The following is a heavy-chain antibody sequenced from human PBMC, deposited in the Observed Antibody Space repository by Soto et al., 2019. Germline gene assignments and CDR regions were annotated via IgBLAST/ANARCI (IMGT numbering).Heavy chain of an antibody. CDR2: INPSGGST. CDR1: GYTFTSYY. Sequence: ASVKVSCKASGYTFTSYYMHWVRQAPGQGLEWMGIINPSGGSTSYAQKFQGRVTMTRDTSTSTVYMELSSLRSEDTAVYYCARDHRYYDSSGYHYPIGYWGQGTLVTVSS. V-gene: IGHV1-46*01. D-gene: IGHD3-22*01. CDR3: ARDHRYYDSSGYHYPIGY. J-gene: IGHJ4*02.